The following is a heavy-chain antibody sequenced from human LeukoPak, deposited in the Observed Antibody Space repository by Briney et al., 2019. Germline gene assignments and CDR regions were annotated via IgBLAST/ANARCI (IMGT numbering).Heavy chain of an antibody. CDR3: AREGPHRKYFQH. CDR1: GGSISSGGYS. Sequence: PSQTLSLTCAVSGGSISSGGYSWSWIRQPPGKGLEWIGYIYHSGSTNYNPSLKSRVTISVDTSKNQFSLKLSSVTAADTAVYYCAREGPHRKYFQHWGQGTLVTVSS. V-gene: IGHV4-30-2*01. CDR2: IYHSGST. J-gene: IGHJ1*01.